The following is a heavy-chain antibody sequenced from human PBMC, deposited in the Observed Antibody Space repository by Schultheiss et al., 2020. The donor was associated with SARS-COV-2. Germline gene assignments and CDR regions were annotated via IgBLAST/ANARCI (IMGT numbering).Heavy chain of an antibody. CDR2: IIPIFGTA. D-gene: IGHD4-23*01. CDR3: ARDLDYGGGWFDP. Sequence: SVKVSCKASGGTFSSYAISWVRQAPGQGLEWMGGIIPIFGTANYAQKFQGRVTITADESTSTAYMELSSLRSEDTALYYCARDLDYGGGWFDPWGQGTLVTVSS. J-gene: IGHJ5*02. CDR1: GGTFSSYA. V-gene: IGHV1-69*13.